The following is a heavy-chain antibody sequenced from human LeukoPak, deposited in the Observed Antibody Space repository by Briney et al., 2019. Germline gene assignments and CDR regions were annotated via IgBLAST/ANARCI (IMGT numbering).Heavy chain of an antibody. D-gene: IGHD5-24*01. J-gene: IGHJ4*02. CDR3: ARDRLDGWLQEQDF. V-gene: IGHV3-20*04. CDR2: INWNGINT. Sequence: SGGSLRLPCAASGFTFHDHGMSWVRQAPGKGLEWVSGINWNGINTGYADSVRGRFTISRDSAKNSLYLQMDSLRADDTALYYCARDRLDGWLQEQDFWGQGTLVTVSS. CDR1: GFTFHDHG.